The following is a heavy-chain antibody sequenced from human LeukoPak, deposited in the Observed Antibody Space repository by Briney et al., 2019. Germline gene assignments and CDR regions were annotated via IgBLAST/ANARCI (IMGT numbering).Heavy chain of an antibody. Sequence: GGSLRLSCAASGFTFSSYGVHWVRQAPGKGLEWVSAISGSGGSTYYADSVKGRFTISRDNSKNTLYLQMNSLRAEDTAMYYCFAGYYDSSGSYFDYWGQGTLVTVSS. J-gene: IGHJ4*02. CDR3: FAGYYDSSGSYFDY. D-gene: IGHD3-22*01. V-gene: IGHV3-23*01. CDR2: ISGSGGST. CDR1: GFTFSSYG.